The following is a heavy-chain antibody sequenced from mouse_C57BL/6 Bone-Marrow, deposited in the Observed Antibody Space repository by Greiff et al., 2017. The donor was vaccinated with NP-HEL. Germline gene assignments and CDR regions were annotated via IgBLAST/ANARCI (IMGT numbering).Heavy chain of an antibody. CDR2: IWWDDDK. D-gene: IGHD1-1*01. CDR3: ARTRPYYGSSFPYWYFDV. J-gene: IGHJ1*03. CDR1: GFSLSTFGMG. V-gene: IGHV8-8*01. Sequence: QVTLKESGPGILQPSQTLSLTCSFSGFSLSTFGMGVGWIRQPSGKGLEWLAHIWWDDDKYYNPALKSRLTISKDTSKNQVFLKIANVDTADTATYYCARTRPYYGSSFPYWYFDVWGTGTTVTVSS.